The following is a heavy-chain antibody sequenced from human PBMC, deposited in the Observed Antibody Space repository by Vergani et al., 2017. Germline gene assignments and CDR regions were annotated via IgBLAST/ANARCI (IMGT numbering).Heavy chain of an antibody. Sequence: QVQLVESGGGVVQPGRSLRLSCAASGFTFSSYGMHWVRQAPGKGLEWVAVISYDGSNKYYADSVKGRFTISRDNSKNTLYLQMNSLRAEDTALYYCAFTEKWELPSYYFDYWGQGTLVTVSS. J-gene: IGHJ4*02. D-gene: IGHD1-26*01. V-gene: IGHV3-30*03. CDR2: ISYDGSNK. CDR1: GFTFSSYG. CDR3: AFTEKWELPSYYFDY.